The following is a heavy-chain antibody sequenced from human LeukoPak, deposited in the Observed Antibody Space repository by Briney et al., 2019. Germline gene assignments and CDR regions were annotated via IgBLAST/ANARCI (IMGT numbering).Heavy chain of an antibody. J-gene: IGHJ5*02. CDR1: GGFISGYY. CDR2: IYCSGST. D-gene: IGHD6-13*01. Sequence: PSETLSLTCAVYGGFISGYYWGWIRQPAARGVEGIGRIYCSGSTYYNQSLKSRVPISGDTSKNQFSLKVSIETATDTAVYYFSIVEGRSRSHYWFYPWGQGTLVTVSS. V-gene: IGHV4-34*01. CDR3: SIVEGRSRSHYWFYP.